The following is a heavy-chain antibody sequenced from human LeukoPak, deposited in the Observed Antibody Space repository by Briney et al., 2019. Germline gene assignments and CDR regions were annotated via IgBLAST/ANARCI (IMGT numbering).Heavy chain of an antibody. CDR2: IIPILGIA. CDR1: GGTFSSYA. V-gene: IGHV1-69*04. J-gene: IGHJ4*02. CDR3: ARAGYGDYENYFDY. Sequence: GASVKVSCKASGGTFSSYAISWVRQAPGQGLEWMGRIIPILGIANYAQKFQGRVTITADKSTSTAYMELSSLRSEDTAVYYCARAGYGDYENYFDYWGQGTLVTVSS. D-gene: IGHD4-17*01.